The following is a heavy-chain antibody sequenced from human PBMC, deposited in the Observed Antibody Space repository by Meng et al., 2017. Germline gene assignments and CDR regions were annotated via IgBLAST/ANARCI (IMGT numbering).Heavy chain of an antibody. V-gene: IGHV1-69*05. CDR3: ARDARPYYSGSGSYYKVGKFDY. D-gene: IGHD3-10*01. CDR1: GGSFSHYA. CDR2: VIPFLDRT. J-gene: IGHJ4*02. Sequence: SVKVSCKASGGSFSHYAFNWVRQGPGQGLEWMGRVIPFLDRTDYAQKFQGRFTITTDESTTTIYMDLGSLISDDTAVYFCARDARPYYSGSGSYYKVGKFDYWGQGVLVTVSS.